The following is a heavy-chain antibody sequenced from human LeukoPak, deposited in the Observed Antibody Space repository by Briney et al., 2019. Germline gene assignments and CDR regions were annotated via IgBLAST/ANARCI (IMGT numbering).Heavy chain of an antibody. V-gene: IGHV3-23*01. CDR3: AKTSKYSTTWYDY. CDR2: ISGDGGST. CDR1: GFTFSNYA. Sequence: PGGSLRLSCAASGFTFSNYAMSWVRRAPGKGLEWVSGISGDGGSTYYADSVKGRFTISRGSSENALYLQMNSLRAEDTAVYYCAKTSKYSTTWYDYWGQGTLVTVSS. D-gene: IGHD6-13*01. J-gene: IGHJ4*02.